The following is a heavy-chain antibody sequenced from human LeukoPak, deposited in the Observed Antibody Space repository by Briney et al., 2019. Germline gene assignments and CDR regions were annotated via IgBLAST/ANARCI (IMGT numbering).Heavy chain of an antibody. CDR3: AKVSGVEWDHRGPFFDY. V-gene: IGHV3-30*02. CDR1: GFTFSSYG. Sequence: GGSLRLSCAASGFTFSSYGMHWVRQAPGKGLEWVAFIRYDGSNKYYADSVKGRFTISRDNSKNTLYLQMNSLRAEDTAVYYCAKVSGVEWDHRGPFFDYWGQGTLVTVSS. D-gene: IGHD1-26*01. J-gene: IGHJ4*02. CDR2: IRYDGSNK.